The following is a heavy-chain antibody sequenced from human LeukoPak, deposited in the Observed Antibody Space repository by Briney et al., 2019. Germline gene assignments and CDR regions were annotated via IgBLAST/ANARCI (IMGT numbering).Heavy chain of an antibody. Sequence: SETLSLTCAVSGGSFSGYYWSWIRQPPGKGLEWIGEINHSGITSYNPSLKSRVTISIHTSKNPFFLKLRSVTAADTAVYYCARASYGARVGYWGQGTLVTVSS. CDR2: INHSGIT. V-gene: IGHV4-34*01. D-gene: IGHD4-17*01. CDR1: GGSFSGYY. J-gene: IGHJ4*02. CDR3: ARASYGARVGY.